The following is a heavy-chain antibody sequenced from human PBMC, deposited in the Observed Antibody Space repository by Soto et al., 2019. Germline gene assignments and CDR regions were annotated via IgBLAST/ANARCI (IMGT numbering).Heavy chain of an antibody. J-gene: IGHJ4*02. CDR1: GYTFTSYY. Sequence: ASVKVSCKASGYTFTSYYMHWVRQAPGQGLEWMGIINPSDGNTRYAQKFQGRVTMTRDTSASTAYMELSSLRSEDTAVYYCARGITLPTPLDYWGQGTLVTVSS. CDR3: ARGITLPTPLDY. CDR2: INPSDGNT. V-gene: IGHV1-46*01. D-gene: IGHD1-20*01.